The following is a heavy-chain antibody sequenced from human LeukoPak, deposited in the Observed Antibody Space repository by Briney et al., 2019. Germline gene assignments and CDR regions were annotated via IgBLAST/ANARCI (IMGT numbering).Heavy chain of an antibody. CDR3: ARQYYYGSGNTQGMDV. CDR1: GFTFSDYY. J-gene: IGHJ6*02. Sequence: PGGSLRLSCAASGFTFSDYYMSWIRQAPGKGLEWVSYISSSGSTIYYADSVKGRFTISRDNAKNSLYLQMNSLRAEDTAVYYCARQYYYGSGNTQGMDVWGQGTTVTVSS. D-gene: IGHD3-10*01. CDR2: ISSSGSTI. V-gene: IGHV3-11*01.